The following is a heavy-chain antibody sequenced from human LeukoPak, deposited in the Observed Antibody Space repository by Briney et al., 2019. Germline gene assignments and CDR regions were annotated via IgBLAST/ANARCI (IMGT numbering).Heavy chain of an antibody. D-gene: IGHD6-13*01. Sequence: GGSLRLSCTASGFTFGDYAMSWVRQAPGKGLVWVSRINTDGSSTSYADSVKGRFTISRDNAKNSLYLQMNSLRAEDTAVYYCARSIAAAGKYFQHWGQGTLVTVSS. CDR1: GFTFGDYA. CDR3: ARSIAAAGKYFQH. V-gene: IGHV3-74*01. CDR2: INTDGSST. J-gene: IGHJ1*01.